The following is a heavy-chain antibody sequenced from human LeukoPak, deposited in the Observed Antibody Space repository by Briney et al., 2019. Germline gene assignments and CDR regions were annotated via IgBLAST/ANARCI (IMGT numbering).Heavy chain of an antibody. CDR3: ARESYCGGDYRDPTPPDDAFDI. J-gene: IGHJ3*02. D-gene: IGHD2-21*02. Sequence: GGSLRLSCAASGFTVSSNYMSWVRQAPGKGLEWVSVIYSGGSTYYADSVKGRFTISRDNSKNTLYLQMNSLRAEDTAVYYCARESYCGGDYRDPTPPDDAFDIWGQGTMVTVSS. V-gene: IGHV3-53*01. CDR1: GFTVSSNY. CDR2: IYSGGST.